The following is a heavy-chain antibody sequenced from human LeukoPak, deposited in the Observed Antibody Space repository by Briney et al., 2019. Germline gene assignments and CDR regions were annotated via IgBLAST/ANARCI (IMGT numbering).Heavy chain of an antibody. CDR3: ARDAGVAVAGLLRDY. CDR2: ISAYNGNT. Sequence: ASLKVSSKASGYTFTSYGISWVRQAPGQGLEWMGWISAYNGNTNYAQKLQGRVTMTTDTSTSTAYMELRSLRSDDTAVYYCARDAGVAVAGLLRDYWGQGTLVTVSS. J-gene: IGHJ4*02. CDR1: GYTFTSYG. V-gene: IGHV1-18*01. D-gene: IGHD6-19*01.